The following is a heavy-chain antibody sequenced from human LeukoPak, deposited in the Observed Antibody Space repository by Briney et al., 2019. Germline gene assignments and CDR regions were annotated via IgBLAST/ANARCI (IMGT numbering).Heavy chain of an antibody. J-gene: IGHJ6*02. V-gene: IGHV1-8*01. CDR2: MNPNSGNT. Sequence: ASVKVSCKASGYTFTSYDINWVRQATGQGLEWMGWMNPNSGNTGYAQKFQGRVTMTRNTSISTAYMELSSLRSEDTAVYYCARAPYSSSWYSLFRLPPGTLYYYYYGMDVWGQGITVTVSS. CDR3: ARAPYSSSWYSLFRLPPGTLYYYYYGMDV. CDR1: GYTFTSYD. D-gene: IGHD6-13*01.